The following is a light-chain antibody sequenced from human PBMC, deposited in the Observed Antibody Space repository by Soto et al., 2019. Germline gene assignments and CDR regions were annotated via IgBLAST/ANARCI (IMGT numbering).Light chain of an antibody. V-gene: IGLV1-44*01. J-gene: IGLJ1*01. CDR2: SID. CDR1: SSNIASNT. CDR3: ASWDDSLNGHV. Sequence: QSVLTQPPSASGTPGQRVTVSCSGSSSNIASNTVNWYQQLPGTAPKLLIYSIDQRPSGVPDRFSASKSGTSASLAISGLQSEDEADYYCASWDDSLNGHVFGTGTKVTVL.